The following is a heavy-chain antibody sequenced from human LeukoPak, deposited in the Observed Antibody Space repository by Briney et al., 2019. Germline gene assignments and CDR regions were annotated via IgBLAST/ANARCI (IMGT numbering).Heavy chain of an antibody. J-gene: IGHJ6*03. CDR3: ARAPSWNYNRYYYYYVDV. Sequence: ASVKVSCKASGYTFTGYYIHWVRQAPGQGLEWMGWINPHSGGTGYAQKFQGRVTITRNTSISTAYMELSSLRSEDTAVYYCARAPSWNYNRYYYYYVDVWGRGTTVTVSS. D-gene: IGHD1-7*01. V-gene: IGHV1-8*03. CDR1: GYTFTGYY. CDR2: INPHSGGT.